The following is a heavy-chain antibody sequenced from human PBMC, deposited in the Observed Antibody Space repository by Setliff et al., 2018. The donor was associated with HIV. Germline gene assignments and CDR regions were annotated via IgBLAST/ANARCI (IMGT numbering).Heavy chain of an antibody. Sequence: SETLSLTCAVYGGSFSGYYWSWIRQPPGKGLEWIGEINHSGSTNYNPSLKSRVTISVDTSKNQFSLKLSSVAAADTAVYYCARSGYSSSWGAFDIWGQGTMVTVSS. J-gene: IGHJ3*02. D-gene: IGHD6-13*01. CDR1: GGSFSGYY. CDR2: INHSGST. V-gene: IGHV4-34*01. CDR3: ARSGYSSSWGAFDI.